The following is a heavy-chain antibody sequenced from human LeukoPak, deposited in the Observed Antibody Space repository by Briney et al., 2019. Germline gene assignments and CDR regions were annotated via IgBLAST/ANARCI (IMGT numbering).Heavy chain of an antibody. CDR2: ISGSGGRT. J-gene: IGHJ4*02. CDR1: GFTFSSYA. V-gene: IGHV3-23*01. Sequence: GGSLRLSCAASGFTFSSYAMSWVRQAPGKGLEWVSSISGSGGRTDYADLVKGRFTISRDNSKNTLYLQMNNLRAEDTAVYFCAKRGVVIRGILVIGYHQEAYHYDFWGQGVLVTVSS. CDR3: AKRGVVIRGILVIGYHQEAYHYDF. D-gene: IGHD3-10*01.